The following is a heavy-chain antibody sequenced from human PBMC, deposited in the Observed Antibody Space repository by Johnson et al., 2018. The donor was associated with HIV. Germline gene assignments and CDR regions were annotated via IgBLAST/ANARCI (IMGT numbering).Heavy chain of an antibody. V-gene: IGHV3-66*01. J-gene: IGHJ3*02. CDR2: IYSGGSTI. CDR1: GFTVSSNY. D-gene: IGHD1-14*01. CDR3: ATRDPTYRPGAFDI. Sequence: VQLVESGGGLVQPGGSLRLSCAASGFTVSSNYMSWVRQAPGKGLEWVSVIYSGGSTIYYADSVKGRFTISRDNAKNSLYLQMSSLRVEDTAVYYCATRDPTYRPGAFDIWGQGTTVTVSS.